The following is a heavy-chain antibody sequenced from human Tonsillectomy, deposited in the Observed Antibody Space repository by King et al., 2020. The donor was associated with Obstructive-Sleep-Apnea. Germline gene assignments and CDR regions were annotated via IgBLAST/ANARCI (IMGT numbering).Heavy chain of an antibody. Sequence: QKQLVQSGGGVVQPGRSLRLSCAASGFTFSNYAIHWVRQAPGKGLEWVTMISYDGSNKYYADSVKGRFTISRDNSENTLYLQMNSLRTEDTAMYYCARDDSRGYYFHYWGQGTLVTVSS. CDR2: ISYDGSNK. CDR3: ARDDSRGYYFHY. D-gene: IGHD3-22*01. CDR1: GFTFSNYA. J-gene: IGHJ4*02. V-gene: IGHV3-30-3*01.